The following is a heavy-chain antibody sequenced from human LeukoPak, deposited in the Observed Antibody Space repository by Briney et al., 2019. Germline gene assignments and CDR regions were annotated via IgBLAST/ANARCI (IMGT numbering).Heavy chain of an antibody. CDR3: AINLVWDSGGDAFDF. Sequence: SETLSLTCYVSGASTRGYYWGWIRQPPGKGLEWIGYIHYSGSSNQSPSLRSRVTQLVDTSKNQFSLKLNSVTAADTAMYYYAINLVWDSGGDAFDFWGRGTMVTVSS. J-gene: IGHJ3*01. V-gene: IGHV4-59*12. D-gene: IGHD3/OR15-3a*01. CDR2: IHYSGSS. CDR1: GASTRGYY.